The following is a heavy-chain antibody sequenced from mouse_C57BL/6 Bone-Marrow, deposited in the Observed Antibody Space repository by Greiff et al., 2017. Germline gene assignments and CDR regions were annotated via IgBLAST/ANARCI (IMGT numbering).Heavy chain of an antibody. D-gene: IGHD1-1*01. J-gene: IGHJ4*01. V-gene: IGHV1-39*01. CDR2: INPNYGTT. CDR1: GYSFTDYN. CDR3: ATNYGSSPYYAMDY. Sequence: EVKVVESGPELVKPGASVKISCKASGYSFTDYNMNWVKQSNGKSLEWIGVINPNYGTTSYNQKFKGKATLTVDQSSSTAYMQLNSLTSEDSAVYYCATNYGSSPYYAMDYWGQGTSVTVSS.